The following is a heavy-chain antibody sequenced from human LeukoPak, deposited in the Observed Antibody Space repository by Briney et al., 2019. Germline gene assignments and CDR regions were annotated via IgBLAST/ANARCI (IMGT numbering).Heavy chain of an antibody. Sequence: SETLSLTCTVSGGSISNYYSSWIRQPPGKGLEWIGHIYYSGSTNYNPSLKSRVRISVDTSKNQFSLRLSSVTAADTAVYYCARVAPELEARYYYYMDVWGKGTTVPVSS. D-gene: IGHD3-16*02. CDR1: GGSISNYY. J-gene: IGHJ6*03. V-gene: IGHV4-59*01. CDR3: ARVAPELEARYYYYMDV. CDR2: IYYSGST.